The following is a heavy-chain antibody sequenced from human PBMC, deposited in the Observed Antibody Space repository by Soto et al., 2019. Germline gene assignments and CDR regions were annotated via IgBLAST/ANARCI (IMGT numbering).Heavy chain of an antibody. CDR1: GGTFSSYA. J-gene: IGHJ4*02. Sequence: GASVKVSCKASGGTFSSYAISWVRQAPGQGLEWMGGIIPIFGTANYAQKFQGRVTITADESTSTAYMEPSSLRSEDTAVYYCAELGSGYEFDDWGQGTLVTVSS. CDR2: IIPIFGTA. V-gene: IGHV1-69*13. D-gene: IGHD5-12*01. CDR3: AELGSGYEFDD.